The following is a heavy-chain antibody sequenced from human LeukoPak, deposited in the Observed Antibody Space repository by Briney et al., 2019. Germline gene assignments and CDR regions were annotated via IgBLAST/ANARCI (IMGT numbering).Heavy chain of an antibody. Sequence: PGGSLRLSCAASGFTFSTYWMHWVRQAPGKGLVWVSRIKSDGGSRSYADSVKGRFAISRDNAKNTLYLQMNSLRAEDTAVYYCARESSGYLDYWGQGTLVTVSS. V-gene: IGHV3-74*01. CDR1: GFTFSTYW. CDR2: IKSDGGSR. J-gene: IGHJ4*02. CDR3: ARESSGYLDY. D-gene: IGHD2-15*01.